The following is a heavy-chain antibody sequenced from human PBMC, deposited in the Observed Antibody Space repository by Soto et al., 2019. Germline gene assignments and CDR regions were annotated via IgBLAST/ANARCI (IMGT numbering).Heavy chain of an antibody. Sequence: EVQVLESGGGLEQPGGSLRLSCVASGLTFRSYVMNWVRQAPGKGLEWVSGISGSGDTTHYADSVKGRFTISRDNSKNTVFLQMKSLRAEDTARYFCAGYCSSSICPEDHYFALEVWGQGTTVTVSS. V-gene: IGHV3-23*01. CDR1: GLTFRSYV. D-gene: IGHD2-2*01. CDR3: AGYCSSSICPEDHYFALEV. J-gene: IGHJ6*02. CDR2: ISGSGDTT.